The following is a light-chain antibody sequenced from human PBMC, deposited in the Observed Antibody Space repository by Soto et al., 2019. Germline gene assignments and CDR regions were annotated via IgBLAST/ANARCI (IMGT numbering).Light chain of an antibody. CDR3: CAHVGSSTYV. J-gene: IGLJ1*01. CDR1: SIDVDDY. V-gene: IGLV2-11*01. Sequence: QSALTQPRSVSGSPGQSVTISCSGTSIDVDDYVSWYQQHPGKAPKVIIYDVTERPSGVPDRFSGSKSGNAASLTVSGLQAEDEADYYCCAHVGSSTYVSGSGTKVPVL. CDR2: DVT.